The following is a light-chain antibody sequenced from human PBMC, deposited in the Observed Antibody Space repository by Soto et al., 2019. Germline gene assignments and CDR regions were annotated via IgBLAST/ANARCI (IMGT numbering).Light chain of an antibody. V-gene: IGLV2-14*03. CDR1: SSEVGGYNS. Sequence: QSVLTQPASVSGSPGQSITISCTGTSSEVGGYNSVSWYQVHPGKAPKIILYDVGDRPSGVSYRFFGSKSGNTASLTISWLQAADEADYFCSSFTSSMTNVFGSGTKVTVL. J-gene: IGLJ1*01. CDR2: DVG. CDR3: SSFTSSMTNV.